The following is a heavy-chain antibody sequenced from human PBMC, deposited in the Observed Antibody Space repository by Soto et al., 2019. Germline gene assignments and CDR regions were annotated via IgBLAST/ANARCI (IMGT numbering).Heavy chain of an antibody. CDR2: VSYLGDT. D-gene: IGHD6-13*01. CDR1: GGSISTYY. V-gene: IGHV4-59*01. CDR3: ASAGAGRAPISI. J-gene: IGHJ3*02. Sequence: SETLSLTCNISGGSISTYYWTWVRQSPGKGLEWIGYVSYLGDTNYNPSLKSRVTISVDTPKNQFSLNLGSVTAADTAMYYCASAGAGRAPISIWGPGTMVTVSS.